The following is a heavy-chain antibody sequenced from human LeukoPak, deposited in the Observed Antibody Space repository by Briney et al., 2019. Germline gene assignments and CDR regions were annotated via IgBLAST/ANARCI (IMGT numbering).Heavy chain of an antibody. CDR3: ARDRGTYYDFWSGYHY. CDR1: GYIFTSYG. D-gene: IGHD3-3*01. CDR2: ISAYNGNT. Sequence: ASLKVSFKASGYIFTSYGISWVRQAPGQGLEWMGWISAYNGNTNHAQNFQGRVTVTTETSTSTAYMELRSLRSDDTAVYYCARDRGTYYDFWSGYHYWGQGTLVTVSS. J-gene: IGHJ4*02. V-gene: IGHV1-18*01.